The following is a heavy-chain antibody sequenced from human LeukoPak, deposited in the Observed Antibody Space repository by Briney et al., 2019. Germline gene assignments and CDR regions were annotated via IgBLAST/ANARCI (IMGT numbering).Heavy chain of an antibody. V-gene: IGHV4-59*01. D-gene: IGHD3-10*01. CDR3: ARGEYYDSGTFYY. CDR2: IYDSGSI. Sequence: SETLSLTCTVPGGSISSYYWCSIRQPPGRGLEWIGYIYDSGSINYTTSLQSRVTISEDTSKNQYSLRLTSVTAAVSAVEYCARGEYYDSGTFYYWGQGTLVTVSS. CDR1: GGSISSYY. J-gene: IGHJ4*02.